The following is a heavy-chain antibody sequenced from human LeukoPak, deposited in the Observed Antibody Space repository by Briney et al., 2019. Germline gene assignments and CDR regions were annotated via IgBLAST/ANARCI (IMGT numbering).Heavy chain of an antibody. V-gene: IGHV1-69*04. D-gene: IGHD6-6*01. J-gene: IGHJ3*02. CDR3: ARDRGIAARHDAFDI. Sequence: SVKVSCKASGGTFSSYAISWVRQAPGQGLEWMGRIIPILGIANYAQKFQGRVTITADKSTSTAYMELSSLRSADTAVYYCARDRGIAARHDAFDIWGQGTMVTVSS. CDR1: GGTFSSYA. CDR2: IIPILGIA.